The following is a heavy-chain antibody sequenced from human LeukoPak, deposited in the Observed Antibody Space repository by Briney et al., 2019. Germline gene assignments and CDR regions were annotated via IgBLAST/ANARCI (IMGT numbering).Heavy chain of an antibody. D-gene: IGHD3-10*01. V-gene: IGHV3-74*03. CDR3: ARESYTGGPFDY. Sequence: GGSLRLSCAASGFTFSNYWMHWVRQAPGKGLVWVSRISTDGSSTTYADSVKGRFTISRDNAKNTLYLEMNSLRAEDTAVYYCARESYTGGPFDYWGQGTLVTVSS. J-gene: IGHJ4*02. CDR1: GFTFSNYW. CDR2: ISTDGSST.